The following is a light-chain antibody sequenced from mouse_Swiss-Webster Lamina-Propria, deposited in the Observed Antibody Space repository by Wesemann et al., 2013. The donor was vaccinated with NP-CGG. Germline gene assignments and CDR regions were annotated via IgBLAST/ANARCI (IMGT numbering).Light chain of an antibody. V-gene: IGKV6-32*01. J-gene: IGKJ5*01. CDR2: YAS. Sequence: KFLLVSAGDRVTITCKASQSVSNDVAWYQQKPGQSPKLLIYYASNRYTGVPDRFTGSGYGTDFTFTISTVQAEDLAVYFCQQDYSSPPTFGAGTKLELK. CDR3: QQDYSSPPT. CDR1: QSVSND.